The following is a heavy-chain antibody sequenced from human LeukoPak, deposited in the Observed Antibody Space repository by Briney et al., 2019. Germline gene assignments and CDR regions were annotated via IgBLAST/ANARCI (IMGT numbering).Heavy chain of an antibody. CDR3: ARDRVVQLERRDYYYYMDV. J-gene: IGHJ6*03. V-gene: IGHV1-18*04. CDR2: ISAYNGNT. D-gene: IGHD1-1*01. CDR1: GYTFTGYY. Sequence: GASVKVSCKASGYTFTGYYMHWVRQAPGQGLEWMGWISAYNGNTNYAQKLQGRVTMTTDTSTSTAYMELRSLRSDDTAVYYCARDRVVQLERRDYYYYMDVWGKGTTVTISS.